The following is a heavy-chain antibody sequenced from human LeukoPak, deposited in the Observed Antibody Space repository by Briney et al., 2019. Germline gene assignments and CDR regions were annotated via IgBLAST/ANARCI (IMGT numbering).Heavy chain of an antibody. Sequence: GGTLRLSCAASGFTFSSYGMSWVRQAPGKGLEWVSAIRGSGGSTYYADSVKGRFTTSRDNSKNTLYLQMNSLRAEDTAVYYCAKGGLRYFDWLLYLDYWGQGTLVTVSS. CDR3: AKGGLRYFDWLLYLDY. CDR2: IRGSGGST. D-gene: IGHD3-9*01. CDR1: GFTFSSYG. J-gene: IGHJ4*02. V-gene: IGHV3-23*01.